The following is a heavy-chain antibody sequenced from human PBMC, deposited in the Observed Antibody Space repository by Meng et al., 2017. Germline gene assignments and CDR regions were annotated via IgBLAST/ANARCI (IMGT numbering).Heavy chain of an antibody. CDR1: GGSISSGGYY. CDR3: ARGLRCSGGSCYSSNWFDP. CDR2: IYYSGST. V-gene: IGHV4-31*01. J-gene: IGHJ5*02. Sequence: QESGPRLGKPPQTLSLTCTVSGGSISSGGYYWSWIRQHPGKGLEWIGYIYYSGSTYYNPSLKSLVTISVDTSKNQFSLKLSSVTAADTAVYYCARGLRCSGGSCYSSNWFDPWGQGTLVTVSS. D-gene: IGHD2-15*01.